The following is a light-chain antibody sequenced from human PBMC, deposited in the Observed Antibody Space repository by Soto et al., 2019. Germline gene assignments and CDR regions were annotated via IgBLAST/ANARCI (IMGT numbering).Light chain of an antibody. J-gene: IGLJ1*01. Sequence: QSALTQPASVSGSPGQSITISCTGTSSDLAIYNYVSWYQQQLGKAPKLMIYQVTNRPSGVSNRFSGSRSGNTASLTISGLQDEEEAAYSCSSYKDRSNYVFGTGTKVTV. V-gene: IGLV2-14*01. CDR3: SSYKDRSNYV. CDR2: QVT. CDR1: SSDLAIYNY.